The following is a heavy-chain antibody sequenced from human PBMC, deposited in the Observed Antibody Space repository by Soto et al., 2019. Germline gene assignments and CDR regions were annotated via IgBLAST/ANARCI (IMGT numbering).Heavy chain of an antibody. J-gene: IGHJ5*02. Sequence: KPSETLSLTCTVSGGSISSGGYYWSWIRQHPGKGLEWIGYIYYSGSTYYNPSLKSRVTISVDTSKNQFSLKLSSVTAADTAVYYCARTFYDFSFAPWGQGTLVTVSS. CDR2: IYYSGST. CDR3: ARTFYDFSFAP. D-gene: IGHD3-3*01. CDR1: GGSISSGGYY. V-gene: IGHV4-31*03.